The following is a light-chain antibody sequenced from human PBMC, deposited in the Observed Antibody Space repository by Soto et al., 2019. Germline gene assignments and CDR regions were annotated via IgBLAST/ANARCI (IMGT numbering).Light chain of an antibody. CDR2: DVS. V-gene: IGLV2-14*03. CDR3: SSFTGSNYV. Sequence: QSVLTQPASGYGSPGQSITIPCHGTISDVGGYNFVSWYQQYPGKAPKLMICDVSNRPSGVSNRFSGSKSGNTASLTISGLQAEDEADYYCSSFTGSNYVFGTGTKVTVL. J-gene: IGLJ1*01. CDR1: ISDVGGYNF.